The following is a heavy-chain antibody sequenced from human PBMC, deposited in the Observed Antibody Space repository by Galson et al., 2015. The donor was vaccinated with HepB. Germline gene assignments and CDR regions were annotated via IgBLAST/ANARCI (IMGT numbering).Heavy chain of an antibody. Sequence: SLRLPCAASGFTFSSYAIMWVRQAPGTGLEWVSGMSDNGDNTFYADSVKGRFTISRDISKNTVYLQMNSLRVEDTAVYYCATRSGASGWYSYFQHWGQGTLVTVSS. CDR3: ATRSGASGWYSYFQH. D-gene: IGHD6-19*01. J-gene: IGHJ1*01. CDR2: MSDNGDNT. CDR1: GFTFSSYA. V-gene: IGHV3-23*01.